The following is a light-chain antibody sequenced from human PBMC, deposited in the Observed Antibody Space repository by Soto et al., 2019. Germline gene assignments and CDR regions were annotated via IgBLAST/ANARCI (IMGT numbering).Light chain of an antibody. J-gene: IGKJ2*01. CDR2: DVV. CDR1: QSVGNL. CDR3: QKSGS. V-gene: IGKV3-11*01. Sequence: EIVLTQSPVTLSVSPGERATLSCRASQSVGNLLAWYQQRPGQAPRLLMYDVVNRATCIPARFSGSGSGTDFTLTISSLETEDSAVYYCQKSGSFGQGTKLEIK.